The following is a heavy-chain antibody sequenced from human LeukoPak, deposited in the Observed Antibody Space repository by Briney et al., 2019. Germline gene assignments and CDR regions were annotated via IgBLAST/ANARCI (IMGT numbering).Heavy chain of an antibody. CDR2: ISAYNGNT. Sequence: GASVKVSCKASGGTFSSYAISWVRQAPGQGLEWMGWISAYNGNTNYAQKLQGRVTMTTDTSTSTAYMELRSLRSDDTAVYYCARDHRGGRGYSYGYGLDWGQGTLVTVSS. V-gene: IGHV1-18*01. CDR3: ARDHRGGRGYSYGYGLD. CDR1: GGTFSSYA. J-gene: IGHJ4*02. D-gene: IGHD5-18*01.